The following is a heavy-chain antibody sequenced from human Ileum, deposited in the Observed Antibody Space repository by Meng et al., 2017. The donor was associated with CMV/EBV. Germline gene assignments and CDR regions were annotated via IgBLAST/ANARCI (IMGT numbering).Heavy chain of an antibody. CDR2: IIPILGIA. V-gene: IGHV1-69*04. Sequence: SVKVSCKASGGTFSSYTISWVRQAPGQGLEWMGRIIPILGIANYAQKFQGRVTITADKSTSTAYMELSSLRSEDTAVYYCARDSNSAAAGYYFDYWGQGTLVTVSS. CDR1: GGTFSSYT. D-gene: IGHD6-13*01. J-gene: IGHJ4*02. CDR3: ARDSNSAAAGYYFDY.